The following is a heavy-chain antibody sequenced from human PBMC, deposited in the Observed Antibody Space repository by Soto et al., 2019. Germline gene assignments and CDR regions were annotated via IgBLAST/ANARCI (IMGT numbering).Heavy chain of an antibody. D-gene: IGHD6-13*01. J-gene: IGHJ5*02. Sequence: SETLSLTCTVSGGSISSYYWSWIRQPPGKGLEWIGYIYYSGSTNYNPSLKSRVTISVDTSKNQFSLKLSSVTAADTAVYYCAISRGAAAPNWFDPCGQGTLVIVSA. CDR3: AISRGAAAPNWFDP. CDR2: IYYSGST. CDR1: GGSISSYY. V-gene: IGHV4-59*01.